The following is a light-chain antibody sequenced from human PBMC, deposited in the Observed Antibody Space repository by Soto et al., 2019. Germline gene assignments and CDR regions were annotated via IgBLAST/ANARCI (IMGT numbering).Light chain of an antibody. V-gene: IGKV3-11*01. CDR1: QSFSSY. CDR2: DAL. J-gene: IGKJ1*01. CDR3: QQRSSWPRT. Sequence: EIVLTQSPATLSFSPGDRATLSCRASQSFSSYLAWYQQKPGQVPRLVIYDALNRDTGIPGRFSGSGSGTDFTLTISSLEPEDFGVYYCQQRSSWPRTFGQGTKVEIK.